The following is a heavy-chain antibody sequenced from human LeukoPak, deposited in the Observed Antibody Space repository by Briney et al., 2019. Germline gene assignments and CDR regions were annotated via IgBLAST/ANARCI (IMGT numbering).Heavy chain of an antibody. CDR3: AKPRYYDSSGYPRFGRGPIDY. CDR1: GFTFSSYG. V-gene: IGHV3-30*18. D-gene: IGHD3-22*01. Sequence: GRSLRLSCAASGFTFSSYGMHWVRQAPGKGLEWVAVISYDGSNKYYADSVKGRFTISRDNSKNTLYLQMNSLRAADTAVYYCAKPRYYDSSGYPRFGRGPIDYWGQGTLVTVSS. CDR2: ISYDGSNK. J-gene: IGHJ4*02.